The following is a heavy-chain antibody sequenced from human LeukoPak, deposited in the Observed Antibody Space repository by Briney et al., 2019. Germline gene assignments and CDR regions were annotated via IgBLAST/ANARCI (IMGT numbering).Heavy chain of an antibody. CDR1: RGSLSSYY. D-gene: IGHD1-1*01. V-gene: IGHV4-59*08. J-gene: IGHJ3*02. CDR2: IYYSGGT. Sequence: SETLSLTCTISRGSLSSYYWSWIRQSPGKGPEWIGYIYYSGGTNYNPSLESRVTISVDRSTNQFSLKVRSVTAADTAVYYCARLNQLERFDAFDIWGQGTMVTVSS. CDR3: ARLNQLERFDAFDI.